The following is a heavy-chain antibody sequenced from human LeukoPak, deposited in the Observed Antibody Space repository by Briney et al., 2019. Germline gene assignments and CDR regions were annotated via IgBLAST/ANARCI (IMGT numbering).Heavy chain of an antibody. Sequence: GGSLRLSCVASGFTFGKYWMSWVRQAPGKGLEWVANIKLDGSEKNYVDSVKGRFTISGDNTKNSLYLQMNSLRAEDTAVFYCARDYCSSASCYTPHYYYYYGMDVWGQGTTVTVSS. V-gene: IGHV3-7*03. CDR1: GFTFGKYW. D-gene: IGHD2-2*02. CDR3: ARDYCSSASCYTPHYYYYYGMDV. CDR2: IKLDGSEK. J-gene: IGHJ6*02.